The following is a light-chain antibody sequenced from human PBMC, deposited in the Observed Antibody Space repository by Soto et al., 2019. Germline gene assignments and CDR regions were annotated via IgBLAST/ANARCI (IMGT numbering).Light chain of an antibody. CDR2: AAS. CDR3: QQSYSSPPT. Sequence: DIQMTQSPSSLSASVGDRVTITCQASQSISNHLNWYQQKPGKAPKLLIFAASSLQSGVPSRFSGSRSGPDFTLTISSLQPEDFATYYCQQSYSSPPTFGQGTKV. J-gene: IGKJ1*01. CDR1: QSISNH. V-gene: IGKV1-39*01.